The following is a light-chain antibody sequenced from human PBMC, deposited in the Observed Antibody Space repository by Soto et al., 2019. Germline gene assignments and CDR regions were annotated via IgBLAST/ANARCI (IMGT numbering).Light chain of an antibody. J-gene: IGKJ5*01. CDR2: DEY. V-gene: IGKV3-20*01. CDR1: QTVRNNY. Sequence: EFVLTQSRGTLSLSPGSRSTRSRMASQTVRNNYLAWYQQKPGQANRLLIYDEYSRATGIKDRFSGSGSGTDFTLTIRRMEPEDFAVYYCKQYGSSHVTLGQGTRVEIK. CDR3: KQYGSSHVT.